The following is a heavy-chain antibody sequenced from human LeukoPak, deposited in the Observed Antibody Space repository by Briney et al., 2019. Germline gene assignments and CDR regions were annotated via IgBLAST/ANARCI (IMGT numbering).Heavy chain of an antibody. D-gene: IGHD2-2*01. CDR2: IYYSGST. CDR1: GGSISSYY. Sequence: SETLSLTCTVSGGSISSYYWSWIRQPPGKGLEWIGYIYYSGSTDYNPSLKSRVTISVDTSKNQFSLKLSSVTAADTAVYYCAREPRYCSSTSCHYYGMDVWGQGTTVTVSS. J-gene: IGHJ6*02. V-gene: IGHV4-59*01. CDR3: AREPRYCSSTSCHYYGMDV.